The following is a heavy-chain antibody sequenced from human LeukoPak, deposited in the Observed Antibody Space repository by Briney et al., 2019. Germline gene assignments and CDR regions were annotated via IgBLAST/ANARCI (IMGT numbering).Heavy chain of an antibody. Sequence: PGGSLRLSCAASGFTFDDYAMHWVRQAPGKGLEWVSGISWNSGSIGYADSVKGRFTISRDNAKNSLYLQMNSLRAEDTALYYCAKDLTPRIYYYGSGSHRGMDVWGQGTTVTVSS. D-gene: IGHD3-10*01. CDR3: AKDLTPRIYYYGSGSHRGMDV. CDR2: ISWNSGSI. CDR1: GFTFDDYA. J-gene: IGHJ6*02. V-gene: IGHV3-9*01.